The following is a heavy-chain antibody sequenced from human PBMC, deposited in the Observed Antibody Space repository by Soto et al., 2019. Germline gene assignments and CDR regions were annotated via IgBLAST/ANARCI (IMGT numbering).Heavy chain of an antibody. CDR2: INHSGST. CDR3: ARGEWMIRGADYYYYMDV. J-gene: IGHJ6*03. D-gene: IGHD3-10*01. Sequence: PSETLSLTCAVYGGSFSGYYWSWIRQPPGKGLEWIGEINHSGSTNYNPSLKSRVTISVDTSKNQFSLRLTSVTAADTALYYCARGEWMIRGADYYYYMDVWGKGTTVTVSS. V-gene: IGHV4-34*01. CDR1: GGSFSGYY.